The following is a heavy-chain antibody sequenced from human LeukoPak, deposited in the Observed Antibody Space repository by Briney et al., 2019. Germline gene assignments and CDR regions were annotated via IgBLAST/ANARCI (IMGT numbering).Heavy chain of an antibody. CDR1: GFTFSSYW. D-gene: IGHD1-26*01. Sequence: PGGSLRLSCAASGFTFSSYWMSWVRQAPGKGLEWVANIKQDGSEKYYVGSVKGRFTISRDNAKNSLYLQMNSLRAEDTAVYYCARGVVGATGRSYYFDYWGQGTLVTVSS. V-gene: IGHV3-7*01. J-gene: IGHJ4*02. CDR3: ARGVVGATGRSYYFDY. CDR2: IKQDGSEK.